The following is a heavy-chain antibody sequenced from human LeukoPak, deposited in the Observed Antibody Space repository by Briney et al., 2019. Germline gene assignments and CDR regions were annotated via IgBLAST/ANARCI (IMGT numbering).Heavy chain of an antibody. V-gene: IGHV1-18*01. CDR3: ARVPTIAAADFDWFDP. D-gene: IGHD6-13*01. CDR1: GYTFTSYG. CDR2: ISAYNGNT. Sequence: ASVKVSCKASGYTFTSYGISWVRQAPGQGLEWMGWISAYNGNTNYAQKLQGRVTMTTDTSTSTAYMELSSLRSEDTAVYYCARVPTIAAADFDWFDPWGQGTLVTVSS. J-gene: IGHJ5*02.